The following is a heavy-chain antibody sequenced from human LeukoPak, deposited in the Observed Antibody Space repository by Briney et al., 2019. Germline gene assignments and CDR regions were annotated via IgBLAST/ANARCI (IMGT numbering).Heavy chain of an antibody. CDR3: ASDVGERWYHYYCYTDV. J-gene: IGHJ6*03. D-gene: IGHD6-13*01. CDR2: IYSSGST. Sequence: GGSLRLSCAASGFTVSSNYMSWVRQAPGKGLEWVSVIYSSGSTYYADSVKGRFTISRDNSKNTLYLQMNSLRAEDTAVYYCASDVGERWYHYYCYTDVWGKGTTVTVSS. CDR1: GFTVSSNY. V-gene: IGHV3-66*02.